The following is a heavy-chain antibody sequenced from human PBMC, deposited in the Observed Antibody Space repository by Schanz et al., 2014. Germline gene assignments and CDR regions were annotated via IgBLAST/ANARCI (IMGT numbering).Heavy chain of an antibody. J-gene: IGHJ3*02. CDR3: AKGRFGELSAFDI. Sequence: VQLVESGGGLVQPGGSLRLSCSASGFTFSIYAMHWVRQAPGKGLEYVSAISHDGYSTYYADSVKGRFTISRDNSKNTLYLQMKSLRAEDTAVYYCAKGRFGELSAFDIWGQGTMVTVSA. V-gene: IGHV3-64*04. D-gene: IGHD3-10*01. CDR1: GFTFSIYA. CDR2: ISHDGYST.